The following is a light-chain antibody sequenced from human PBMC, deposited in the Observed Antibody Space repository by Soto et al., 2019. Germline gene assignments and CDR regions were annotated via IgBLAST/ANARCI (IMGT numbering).Light chain of an antibody. CDR1: RRDFGIYNS. V-gene: IGLV2-14*01. CDR3: SSFTSSSSYV. CDR2: DVT. Sequence: SVLTPPSPVSGSPGQSITPFCPGNRRDFGIYNSVSWYQQHPGKAPKLMIHDVTNRPSGVSSRFSGSRSGNTASLTISGLQAEDEADYYCSSFTSSSSYVFGPGTKVTV. J-gene: IGLJ1*01.